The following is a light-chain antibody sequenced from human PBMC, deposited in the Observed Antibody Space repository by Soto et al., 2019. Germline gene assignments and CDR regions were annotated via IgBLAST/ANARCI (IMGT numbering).Light chain of an antibody. V-gene: IGLV2-8*01. Sequence: QSVLTQPPSASGSPGQSVTISCTGTSSDVGGYNYVSWYQQHPGKAPKLMISEVSKRPSGVPDRFSGSKSGNTASLTVSGLQAEDEADYYCSSCAGTNNLVFGGGTKLTVL. J-gene: IGLJ2*01. CDR1: SSDVGGYNY. CDR3: SSCAGTNNLV. CDR2: EVS.